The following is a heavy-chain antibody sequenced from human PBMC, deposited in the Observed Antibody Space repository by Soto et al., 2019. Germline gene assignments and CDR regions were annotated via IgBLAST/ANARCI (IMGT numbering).Heavy chain of an antibody. Sequence: EVQLLEAGGNLIQPGGSLRLSCAASGFTFSSYAMSWLRQAPGQGLEWLSAISGPGATIYYADSVKGRFTISRDNSKNTLYLQMNSLTAEDTAVYYCAKMLTMVRGVTGLRDFDFWGQGTLVTVSS. CDR1: GFTFSSYA. V-gene: IGHV3-23*01. D-gene: IGHD3-10*01. CDR3: AKMLTMVRGVTGLRDFDF. J-gene: IGHJ4*02. CDR2: ISGPGATI.